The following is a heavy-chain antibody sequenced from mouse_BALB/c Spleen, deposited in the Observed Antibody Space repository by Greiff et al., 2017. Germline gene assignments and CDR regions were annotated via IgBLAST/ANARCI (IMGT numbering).Heavy chain of an antibody. CDR3: ARDDYDGGVDY. D-gene: IGHD2-4*01. Sequence: VHVKQSGAELVKPGASVKLSCTASGFNIKDTYMHWVKQRPEQGLEWIGRIDPANGNTKYDPKFQGKATITADTSSNTAYLQLSSLTSEDTAVYYCARDDYDGGVDYWGQGTTLTVSS. CDR1: GFNIKDTY. CDR2: IDPANGNT. J-gene: IGHJ2*01. V-gene: IGHV14-3*02.